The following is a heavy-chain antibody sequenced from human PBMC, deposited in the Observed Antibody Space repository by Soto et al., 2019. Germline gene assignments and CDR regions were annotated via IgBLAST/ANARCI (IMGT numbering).Heavy chain of an antibody. CDR3: ARDRPYSSSSDLYVMDV. V-gene: IGHV3-33*01. J-gene: IGHJ6*02. CDR2: IWYDGSNK. Sequence: PGGSLRLSCAASGFTFSSYGMHWVRQAPGKGLEWVAVIWYDGSNKYYADSVKGRFTISRDNSKNTLYLQMNSLRAEDTAVYYRARDRPYSSSSDLYVMDVWGQGTTVTVSS. CDR1: GFTFSSYG. D-gene: IGHD6-6*01.